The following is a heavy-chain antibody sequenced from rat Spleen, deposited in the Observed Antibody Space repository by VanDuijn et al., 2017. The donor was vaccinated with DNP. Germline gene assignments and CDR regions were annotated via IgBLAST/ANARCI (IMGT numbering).Heavy chain of an antibody. D-gene: IGHD1-9*01. CDR3: ARSTYYGFDY. Sequence: QVQLQQSGAELAKPGSSVKIACKASGYTFTSYYISWIKQTTGQGLEYIGYINTGSGDTNNIEKFKGKAILTVDKSSSTAFMQLSSLTPDDSAVYYCARSTYYGFDYWGQGVMVTVSS. CDR1: GYTFTSYY. J-gene: IGHJ2*01. V-gene: IGHV1-43*01. CDR2: INTGSGDT.